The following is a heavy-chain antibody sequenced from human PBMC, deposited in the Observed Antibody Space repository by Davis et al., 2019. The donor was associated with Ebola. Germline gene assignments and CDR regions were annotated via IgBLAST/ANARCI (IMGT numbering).Heavy chain of an antibody. V-gene: IGHV3-53*01. D-gene: IGHD2-15*01. CDR3: ARDQVFRYCSGGSCWYYYYGMDV. J-gene: IGHJ6*02. CDR1: GLTVSSNY. CDR2: IYSGGST. Sequence: GGSLRLSRAASGLTVSSNYMSWGRQAPGKGLEWGSVIYSGGSTYYADSVKGRFTISRDNSKNTLYLQMNSLRAEDTAVYYCARDQVFRYCSGGSCWYYYYGMDVWGQGTTVTVSS.